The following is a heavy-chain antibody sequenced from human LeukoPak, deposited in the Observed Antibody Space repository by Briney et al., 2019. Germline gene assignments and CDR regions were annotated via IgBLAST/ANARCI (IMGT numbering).Heavy chain of an antibody. CDR2: MNPNSGNT. D-gene: IGHD6-6*01. Sequence: GASVKVSCKASGYTFSNYDINWVRQATGQGLEWMGWMNPNSGNTGYAQKVQGRVTMTRNTSINTAYLELSSLTSEDTAVYYCARKGVSSHYLAYWGQGTLVTVSS. CDR1: GYTFSNYD. J-gene: IGHJ4*02. CDR3: ARKGVSSHYLAY. V-gene: IGHV1-8*02.